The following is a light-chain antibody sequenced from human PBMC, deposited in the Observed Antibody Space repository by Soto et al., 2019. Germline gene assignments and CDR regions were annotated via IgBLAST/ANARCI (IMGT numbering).Light chain of an antibody. V-gene: IGKV3-20*01. CDR1: QSVSSSY. CDR2: ATY. CDR3: QHYAT. J-gene: IGKJ1*01. Sequence: EIVLTQSPGTLSLSPGERSTLSCRARQSVSSSYLAWYRQRPGQAPRLLIYATYSRATGVPDRFSGSGSGTDFTLTISRLEPEDFAVYYCQHYATFGQETKVDIK.